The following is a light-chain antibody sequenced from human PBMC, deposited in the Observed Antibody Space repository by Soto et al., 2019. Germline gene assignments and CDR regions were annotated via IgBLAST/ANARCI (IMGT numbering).Light chain of an antibody. V-gene: IGLV1-44*01. J-gene: IGLJ1*01. Sequence: QSVVTQPPSASGTPGQRVAISCSGSSSNIGSNSVNWYQHLPGTAPKLLIYSNNQRPSGVPDRFSGSKSGTSASLAISGLQSEDEADYYCAAWDDSLIGYVFGTGTKVTVL. CDR1: SSNIGSNS. CDR3: AAWDDSLIGYV. CDR2: SNN.